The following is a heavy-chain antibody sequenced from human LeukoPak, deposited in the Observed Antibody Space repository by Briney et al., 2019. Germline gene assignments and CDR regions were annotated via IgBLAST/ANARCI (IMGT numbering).Heavy chain of an antibody. V-gene: IGHV4-34*01. CDR2: INHSGST. J-gene: IGHJ6*02. D-gene: IGHD2/OR15-2a*01. Sequence: SETLSLTCAVYGGSFNGYYWSWIRQPPGKGLEWIGEINHSGSTNYNPSLKSRVTISVDTSKNQFSLKLSSVTAADTAVYYCARTVKLSYYYYGMDVWGQGTTVTVSS. CDR1: GGSFNGYY. CDR3: ARTVKLSYYYYGMDV.